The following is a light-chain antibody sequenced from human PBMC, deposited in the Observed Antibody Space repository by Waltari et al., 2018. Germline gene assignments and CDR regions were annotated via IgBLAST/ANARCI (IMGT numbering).Light chain of an antibody. Sequence: SSVLTQPPSVSLAPGKTARITCGGNNIGVKSVHWYQQKPGQAPALVIYDDSDRPSGIPERFTGSNSGKTATLTISRVEAGDEADYYCQVWDSNTDHVVFGGGTKLTVL. CDR3: QVWDSNTDHVV. J-gene: IGLJ2*01. CDR1: NIGVKS. V-gene: IGLV3-21*01. CDR2: DDS.